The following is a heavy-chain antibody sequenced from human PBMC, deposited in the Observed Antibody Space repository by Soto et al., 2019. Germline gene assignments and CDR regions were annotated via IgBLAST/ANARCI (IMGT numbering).Heavy chain of an antibody. Sequence: ASVKVSCKASGYTFSRYGISWVRQAPGQGLEWMGRVSGYNGDTKYAQKVQGRVTMTIDTSTYTAYMELRSLTSDDTAKYYCAKNGQPPYYYYGMDVWG. CDR3: AKNGQPPYYYYGMDV. D-gene: IGHD2-8*01. V-gene: IGHV1-18*01. CDR2: VSGYNGDT. CDR1: GYTFSRYG. J-gene: IGHJ6*02.